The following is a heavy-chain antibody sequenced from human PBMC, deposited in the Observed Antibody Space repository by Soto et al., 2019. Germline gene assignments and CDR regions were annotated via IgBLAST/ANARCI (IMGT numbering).Heavy chain of an antibody. CDR2: INHXGST. V-gene: IGHV4-34*01. Sequence: PXXTLSLTCVVYCGSFSAYYWSWIRQPQGKGLEWIGAINHXGSTKYKSSIKXXVTISVDXXKNTFSLKLSSVTDAETAVYYCARVRLAPGSYFDYWGLGTLVTVSS. CDR3: ARVRLAPGSYFDY. J-gene: IGHJ4*02. D-gene: IGHD2-2*01. CDR1: CGSFSAYY.